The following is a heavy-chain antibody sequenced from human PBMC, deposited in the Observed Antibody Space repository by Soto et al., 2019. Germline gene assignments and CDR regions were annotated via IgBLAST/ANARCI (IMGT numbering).Heavy chain of an antibody. CDR3: ARLHLGEVILFDY. D-gene: IGHD3-3*01. CDR1: GGSISSYY. Sequence: ASETLSLTCTVSGGSISSYYWSWIRQPPGKGLEWIGYIYYSGSTNYNPSLKSRVTISVDTSKNQFSLKLSSVTAADTAVYYCARLHLGEVILFDYWGQGTLVTVSS. J-gene: IGHJ4*02. CDR2: IYYSGST. V-gene: IGHV4-59*08.